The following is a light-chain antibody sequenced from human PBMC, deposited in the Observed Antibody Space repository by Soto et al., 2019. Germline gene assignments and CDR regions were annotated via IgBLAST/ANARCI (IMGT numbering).Light chain of an antibody. CDR2: AAS. J-gene: IGKJ4*01. CDR1: QAIRND. CDR3: LQDNSFPFT. Sequence: AIQVAQSPSSLSASIGDRVTITCLSSQAIRNDLAWYQQKPGIAPKLLIYAASTLHRGVPSRFSGSGSRTDFPLTLSSVQPEDFATYYCLQDNSFPFTFGGGTKVDTK. V-gene: IGKV1-6*01.